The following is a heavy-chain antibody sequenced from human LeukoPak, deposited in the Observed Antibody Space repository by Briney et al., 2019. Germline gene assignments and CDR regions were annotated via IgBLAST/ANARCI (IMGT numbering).Heavy chain of an antibody. CDR3: AKEWGIGQLWSLREYYFDY. J-gene: IGHJ4*02. CDR1: GFTFSSYA. D-gene: IGHD5-18*01. Sequence: GGSLRLSCAASGFTFSSYAMSWVRQAPGKGLEWVSVISGSGGSTYYADSVKGRFTISRDNSKNTLYLQMNSLRAEDTAVYYCAKEWGIGQLWSLREYYFDYWGQGTLVTVSS. V-gene: IGHV3-23*01. CDR2: ISGSGGST.